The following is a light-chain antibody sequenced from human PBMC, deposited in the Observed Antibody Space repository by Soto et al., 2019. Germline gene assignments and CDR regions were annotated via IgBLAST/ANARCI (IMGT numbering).Light chain of an antibody. Sequence: QSVLTQPPSASGTPGQRVTISCSGSSSNIGRNTVNWYQQFPGTAPKLLIYSNNQRPSGVPDRFPGSKSGTSASLAISGLQSEDEADYFCAAWDDSLNGNCVFGGGTKVTVL. V-gene: IGLV1-44*01. CDR2: SNN. CDR3: AAWDDSLNGNCV. CDR1: SSNIGRNT. J-gene: IGLJ3*02.